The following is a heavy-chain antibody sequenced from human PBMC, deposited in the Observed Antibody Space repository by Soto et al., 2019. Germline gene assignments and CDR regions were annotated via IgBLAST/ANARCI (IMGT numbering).Heavy chain of an antibody. CDR3: ATGRIVVVGSSADYVMDV. Sequence: QVQLVQSGAEVKKPGSSVKVSCKASGGNPSNSAISWVRQAPGQGPEWMGGIIPVFGIVNYAQKIQRRVTITADEGTNTADMELSRLRSEETAMYYGATGRIVVVGSSADYVMDVWGQGTTVTVSS. J-gene: IGHJ6*02. V-gene: IGHV1-69*01. CDR1: GGNPSNSA. D-gene: IGHD2-15*01. CDR2: IIPVFGIV.